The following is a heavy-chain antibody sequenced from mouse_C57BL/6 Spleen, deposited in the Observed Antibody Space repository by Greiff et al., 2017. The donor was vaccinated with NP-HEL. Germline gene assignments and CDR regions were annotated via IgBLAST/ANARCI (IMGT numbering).Heavy chain of an antibody. CDR3: ARRDYYGTWYFDV. Sequence: DVKLVESGGGLVKPGGSLKLSCAASGFTFSDYGMHWVRQAPEKGLEWVAYISSGSSTIYYADTVKGRFTISRDNAKNTLFLQMTSLRSEDTAMYYCARRDYYGTWYFDVWGTGTTVTVSS. D-gene: IGHD1-1*01. J-gene: IGHJ1*03. CDR2: ISSGSSTI. CDR1: GFTFSDYG. V-gene: IGHV5-17*01.